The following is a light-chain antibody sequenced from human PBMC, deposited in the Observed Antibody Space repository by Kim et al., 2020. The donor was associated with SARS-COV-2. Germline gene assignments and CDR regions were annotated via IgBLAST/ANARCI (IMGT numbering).Light chain of an antibody. J-gene: IGLJ3*02. CDR3: QTWGPGIRV. CDR2: LNSDGSH. CDR1: SGHSSNA. V-gene: IGLV4-69*01. Sequence: QLALTQSPSASASLGASVKLTCTLSSGHSSNAIAWHQQQPEKGPRYLMKLNSDGSHSKGDGIPDRFSGSSSGAERYLTISSLQSEDEADYYCQTWGPGIRVFGGGTQLTVL.